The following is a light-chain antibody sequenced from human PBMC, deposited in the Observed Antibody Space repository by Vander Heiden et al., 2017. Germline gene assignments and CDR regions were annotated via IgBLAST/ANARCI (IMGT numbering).Light chain of an antibody. J-gene: IGLJ2*01. Sequence: SYELTQPPSVSVSPGQTASITCSGDKLGDKYACWYQQKPGQSPVLVIYQDSKRPSGIPERVSGSNSGNTATMNSSGTQAMEEADYYCKEWESRTVVFGGGTKLTVL. V-gene: IGLV3-1*01. CDR3: KEWESRTVV. CDR2: QDS. CDR1: KLGDKY.